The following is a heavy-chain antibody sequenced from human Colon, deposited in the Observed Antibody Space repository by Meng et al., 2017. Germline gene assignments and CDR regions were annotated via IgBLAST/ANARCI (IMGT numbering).Heavy chain of an antibody. D-gene: IGHD3/OR15-3a*01. V-gene: IGHV3-33*01. CDR2: IWHDGSRK. Sequence: GESLKISCAASGFTFSSYAIHWVRQAPGKGLEWVAVIWHDGSRKEYGDSVKGRFTMSRDNSKNTLYLEMNSLRAEDTGVYYCARDFGPRDTSYHPTNYFDSWGHGKLV. CDR1: GFTFSSYA. CDR3: ARDFGPRDTSYHPTNYFDS. J-gene: IGHJ4*01.